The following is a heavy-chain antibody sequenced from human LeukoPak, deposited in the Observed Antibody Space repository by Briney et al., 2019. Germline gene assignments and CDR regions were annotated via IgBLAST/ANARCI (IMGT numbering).Heavy chain of an antibody. CDR2: ISGSGGT. J-gene: IGHJ4*02. CDR3: AKKGLASAGRPPYFDY. Sequence: AISGSGGTYYADSVKGRFTISRDNSKNTLYLQMNSLRAEDTAIYYCAKKGLASAGRPPYFDYWGQGALVTVPS. V-gene: IGHV3-23*01. D-gene: IGHD6-13*01.